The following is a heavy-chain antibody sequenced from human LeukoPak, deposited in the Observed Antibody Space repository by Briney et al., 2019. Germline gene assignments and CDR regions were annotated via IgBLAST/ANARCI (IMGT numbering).Heavy chain of an antibody. CDR1: GFTFSSYS. J-gene: IGHJ4*02. CDR3: ARSMVRGVITGVFDY. V-gene: IGHV3-21*01. CDR2: ISSSSSYI. D-gene: IGHD3-10*01. Sequence: PGGSLRLSCVASGFTFSSYSMNWVRQAPGKGLGWVSSISSSSSYIYYADSVKGRFTISRDNAKNSLYLQLNSLRAEDTAVYYCARSMVRGVITGVFDYWGQGTLVTVSS.